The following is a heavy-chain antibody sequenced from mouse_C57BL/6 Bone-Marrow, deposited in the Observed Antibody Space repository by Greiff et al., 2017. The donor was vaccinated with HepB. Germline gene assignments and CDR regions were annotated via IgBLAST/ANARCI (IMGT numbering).Heavy chain of an antibody. CDR3: ARGLAY. J-gene: IGHJ3*01. V-gene: IGHV5-15*01. CDR1: GFTFSDYG. Sequence: EVKLVESGGGLVQPGGSLKLSCAASGFTFSDYGMAWVRQAPRKGPEWVAFISNLAYSIYYADTVTGRFTISRENAKNTLYLEMSSLRSEDTAMYYCARGLAYWGQGTLVTVSA. D-gene: IGHD3-1*01. CDR2: ISNLAYSI.